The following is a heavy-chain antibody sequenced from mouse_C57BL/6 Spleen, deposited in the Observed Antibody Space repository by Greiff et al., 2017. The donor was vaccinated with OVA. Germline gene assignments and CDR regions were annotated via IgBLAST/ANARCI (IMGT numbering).Heavy chain of an antibody. CDR3: TRRGGHWYFDV. Sequence: QVQLKESGAELVRPGASVTLSCKASGYTFTDYEMHWVKQTPVHGLEWIGAIDPETGGTAYNQKFKGKAILTADKSSSTAYMELRSLTSEDSAVYYCTRRGGHWYFDVWGTGTTVTVSS. CDR1: GYTFTDYE. V-gene: IGHV1-15*01. CDR2: IDPETGGT. J-gene: IGHJ1*03.